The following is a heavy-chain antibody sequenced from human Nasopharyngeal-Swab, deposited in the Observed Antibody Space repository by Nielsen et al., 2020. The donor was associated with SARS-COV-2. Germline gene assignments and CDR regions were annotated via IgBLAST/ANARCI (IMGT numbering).Heavy chain of an antibody. CDR2: INYSGHT. CDR1: GGSFSAYY. V-gene: IGHV4-34*01. CDR3: ARTLVRGAADY. J-gene: IGHJ4*02. D-gene: IGHD3-10*01. Sequence: GSLRLSCAVSGGSFSAYYWGWIRQPPGKGLEWIGEINYSGHTTYNPSLKSRVSISVDTSKRQFSLRLTSVTAADTAVYYCARTLVRGAADYWGQGTLVAVSS.